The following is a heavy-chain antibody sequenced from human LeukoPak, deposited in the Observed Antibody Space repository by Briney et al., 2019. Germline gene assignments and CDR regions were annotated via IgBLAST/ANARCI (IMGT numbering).Heavy chain of an antibody. CDR2: IIPIFGTA. J-gene: IGHJ3*02. CDR3: AREVTGYCSSTSCYAPDAFDI. Sequence: ASVKVSCKASGGTFSNSAISWVRQAPGQGLEWMGGIIPIFGTANYAQRFQGRVTITADESTSTAYMELRSLRSDDTAVYYCAREVTGYCSSTSCYAPDAFDIWGQGTMVTVSS. V-gene: IGHV1-69*01. D-gene: IGHD2-2*01. CDR1: GGTFSNSA.